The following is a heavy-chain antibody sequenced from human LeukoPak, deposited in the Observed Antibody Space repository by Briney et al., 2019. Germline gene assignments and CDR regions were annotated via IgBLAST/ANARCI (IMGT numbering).Heavy chain of an antibody. Sequence: GGSLRLSCAASGFTVSSNYMSWVRQAPGKGLEWVSYISSSSSTIYYADSVKGRFTISRDNAKNSLYLQMNSLRDEDTAVYYCARAVAAADPYPDYWGQGTLVTVSS. J-gene: IGHJ4*02. CDR1: GFTVSSNY. CDR3: ARAVAAADPYPDY. D-gene: IGHD6-13*01. CDR2: ISSSSSTI. V-gene: IGHV3-48*02.